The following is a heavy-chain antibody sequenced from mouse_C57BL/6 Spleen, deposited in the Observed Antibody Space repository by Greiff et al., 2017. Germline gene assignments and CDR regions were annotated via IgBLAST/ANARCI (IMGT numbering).Heavy chain of an antibody. CDR3: ASRGSYCGSSYYAMDY. CDR1: GYTFTSYW. V-gene: IGHV1-50*01. D-gene: IGHD1-1*01. CDR2: IDPSDSYT. Sequence: VQLQQPGAELVKPGASVKLSCKASGYTFTSYWMQWVKQRPGQGLEWIGEIDPSDSYTNYTQKFKGKATLTVDTSSSTAYMQLRSLTSEDSAVYYSASRGSYCGSSYYAMDYWGQGTSVTVSS. J-gene: IGHJ4*01.